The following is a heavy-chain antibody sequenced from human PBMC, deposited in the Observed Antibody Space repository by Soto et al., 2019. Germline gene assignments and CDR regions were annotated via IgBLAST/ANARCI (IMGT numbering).Heavy chain of an antibody. J-gene: IGHJ6*03. V-gene: IGHV4-39*01. Sequence: QLQLQESGPGLVKPSETLSLTCTVSGGSISSSSYYWGWIRQPPGKGLEWIGSIYYSGSTYYNPCLKSRVTISADTSKNQFSLKLSSVTAADTAVYYCASRANAGGYMDVWGKGTTVTVSS. CDR2: IYYSGST. D-gene: IGHD3-10*01. CDR1: GGSISSSSYY. CDR3: ASRANAGGYMDV.